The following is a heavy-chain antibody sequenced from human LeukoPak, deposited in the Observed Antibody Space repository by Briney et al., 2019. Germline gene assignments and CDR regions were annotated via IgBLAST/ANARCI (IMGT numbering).Heavy chain of an antibody. D-gene: IGHD5-18*01. CDR3: APLYPAMVASTRSWFDP. Sequence: KPSETLSLTCAGHGGSFRGYYWNWIRQPPGKGLEGLGEINHSRSTNYNPSRKSRGPISVDTSKNQFSLKLSSGTAADTAVYYCAPLYPAMVASTRSWFDPWGQGTLVTVSS. V-gene: IGHV4-34*01. CDR2: INHSRST. J-gene: IGHJ5*02. CDR1: GGSFRGYY.